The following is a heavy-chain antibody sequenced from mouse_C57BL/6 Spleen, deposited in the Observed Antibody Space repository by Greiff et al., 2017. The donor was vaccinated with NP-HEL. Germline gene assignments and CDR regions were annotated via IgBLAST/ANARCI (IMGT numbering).Heavy chain of an antibody. J-gene: IGHJ3*01. CDR2: ISSGSSTI. D-gene: IGHD2-4*01. V-gene: IGHV5-17*01. CDR1: GFTFSDYG. CDR3: TRGDYDYPWFEY. Sequence: DVQLVESGGGLVKPGGSLKLSCAASGFTFSDYGMHWVRQAPEKGLEWVAYISSGSSTIYYADTVKGRFTISRDNAKNTLVLQMISLRSEDTAMYSCTRGDYDYPWFEYWGQGTLVTVAA.